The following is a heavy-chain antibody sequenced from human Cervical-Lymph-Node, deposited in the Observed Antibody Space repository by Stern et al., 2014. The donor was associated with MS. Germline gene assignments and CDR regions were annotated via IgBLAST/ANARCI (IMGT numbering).Heavy chain of an antibody. CDR2: HKPNSDEP. J-gene: IGHJ4*02. CDR1: GYTFTAFF. Sequence: VQLEQSGKKMQKPGASVKVSCKAYGYTFTAFFIHWVRQDPGQGLEWMGRHKPNSDEPNCAQNLQDRETMIRGQRIGTVNQDVSRLTSADTAVYYCAREATRIVVGIDYWGQGTHFTVSS. CDR3: AREATRIVVGIDY. D-gene: IGHD3-22*01. V-gene: IGHV1-2*06.